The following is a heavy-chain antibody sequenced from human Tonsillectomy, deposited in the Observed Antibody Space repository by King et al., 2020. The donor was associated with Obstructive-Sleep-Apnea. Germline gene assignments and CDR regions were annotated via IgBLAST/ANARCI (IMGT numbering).Heavy chain of an antibody. CDR3: AKDPPPPLVRGDLGFDY. V-gene: IGHV3-23*04. J-gene: IGHJ4*02. CDR1: GFTFTNYA. D-gene: IGHD3-10*01. CDR2: ISACGGST. Sequence: VQLVESGGGLVQPGGSLRLSCAASGFTFTNYAMSWVRQAPGKGLEWGSGISACGGSTYYADSVKGRFTISRDTYKNTLYLQMNSLRAEDTAIYYCAKDPPPPLVRGDLGFDYWGQGTRVTVSS.